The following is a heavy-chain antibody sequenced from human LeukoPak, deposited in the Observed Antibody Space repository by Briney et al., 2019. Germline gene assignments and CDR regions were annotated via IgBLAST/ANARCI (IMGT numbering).Heavy chain of an antibody. CDR1: GYTFTGYY. CDR3: ARGAYCSSTSCYVSLGAFDI. Sequence: GASVKVSCKASGYTFTGYYMHWVRQAPGQGLEWLGWINPTSGGTNYAQKFQGRVTMTRDTSISTAYMELSRLRSDDTAVYYCARGAYCSSTSCYVSLGAFDIWGQGTMVTVSS. J-gene: IGHJ3*02. D-gene: IGHD2-2*01. CDR2: INPTSGGT. V-gene: IGHV1-2*02.